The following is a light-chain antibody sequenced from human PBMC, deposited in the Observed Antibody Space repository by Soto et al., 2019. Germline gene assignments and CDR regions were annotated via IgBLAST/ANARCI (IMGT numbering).Light chain of an antibody. CDR1: QSVLYSSNNKNY. CDR3: QQYGTSPRT. Sequence: DILLTHSPYSLAVSLGERATINCKSSQSVLYSSNNKNYLAWYQQKPGQPPKLLIYGASSRATGIPDRFSGSGSGTDFSLTIKRLEPEDFAVYFCQQYGTSPRTFGQGTKVDIK. J-gene: IGKJ1*01. V-gene: IGKV4-1*01. CDR2: GAS.